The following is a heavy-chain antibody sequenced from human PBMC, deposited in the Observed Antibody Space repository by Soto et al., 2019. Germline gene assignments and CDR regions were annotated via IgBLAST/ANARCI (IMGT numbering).Heavy chain of an antibody. D-gene: IGHD3-10*01. Sequence: QVQLVQSGAEVKKPGSSVKVSCKASGGTFSSYAISWVRQAPGQGLEWMGGIIPIFGTANYAQKFQGRVTITADESTSAAYMGLSSLRSEDTAGYSCASNVVRGVSKPYSYYGMDVWGQGTTVTVSS. CDR1: GGTFSSYA. J-gene: IGHJ6*02. V-gene: IGHV1-69*01. CDR3: ASNVVRGVSKPYSYYGMDV. CDR2: IIPIFGTA.